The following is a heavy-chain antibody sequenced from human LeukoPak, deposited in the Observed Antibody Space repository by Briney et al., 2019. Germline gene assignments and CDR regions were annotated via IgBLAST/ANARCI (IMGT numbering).Heavy chain of an antibody. CDR1: GYTFTGYY. CDR2: INPNSGGT. D-gene: IGHD1-26*01. J-gene: IGHJ3*02. V-gene: IGHV1-2*04. CDR3: ATSGSYYQGAFDI. Sequence: ASVKVSCKASGYTFTGYYMHWVRQAPGQGLEWMGWINPNSGGTNYAQKFQGWLTMTRDTSISTAYMELSRLRSDDTAVYYCATSGSYYQGAFDIWGQGTMVTVSS.